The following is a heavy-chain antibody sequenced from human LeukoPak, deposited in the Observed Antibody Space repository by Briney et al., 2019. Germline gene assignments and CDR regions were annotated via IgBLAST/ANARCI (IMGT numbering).Heavy chain of an antibody. CDR1: GGSISTYY. CDR3: ARSRGYSYGTTFLDY. CDR2: IHYSGSI. Sequence: PSETLSLTCTVSGGSISTYYWSWIRHPPGEGLEWIGYIHYSGSINYNPSLKSRVTISVDTSKNQFSLKLSSVTAADTAVYYCARSRGYSYGTTFLDYWGQGTLVTVSS. D-gene: IGHD5-18*01. J-gene: IGHJ4*02. V-gene: IGHV4-59*08.